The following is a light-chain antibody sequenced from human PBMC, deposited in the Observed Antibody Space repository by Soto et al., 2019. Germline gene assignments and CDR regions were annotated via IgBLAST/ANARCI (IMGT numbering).Light chain of an antibody. V-gene: IGKV3-20*01. CDR3: QQHASSPLT. CDR1: QSVGNNY. CDR2: GAS. Sequence: EIVLTQSPGTVSLSPGERATLSCRASQSVGNNYLAWYQKKRGQAPRLLISGASRRATGVLDRFSGSGTGTDFSLTISRLEPEDSAVYYCQQHASSPLTFGQGTKLEIK. J-gene: IGKJ2*01.